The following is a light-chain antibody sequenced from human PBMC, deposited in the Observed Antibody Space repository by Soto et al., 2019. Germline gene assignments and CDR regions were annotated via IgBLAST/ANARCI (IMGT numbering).Light chain of an antibody. CDR3: QQFASSPWT. V-gene: IGKV3-20*01. CDR2: GAS. CDR1: QSVSSSH. Sequence: TVLTQSPGTLSLSPGERATLSCRASQSVSSSHLTWYQQKPGQAPRLLIYGASSRATGIPDRFSGSGSGTDFTLTISRLEPEDFALYYCQQFASSPWTFGQGTKVEIK. J-gene: IGKJ1*01.